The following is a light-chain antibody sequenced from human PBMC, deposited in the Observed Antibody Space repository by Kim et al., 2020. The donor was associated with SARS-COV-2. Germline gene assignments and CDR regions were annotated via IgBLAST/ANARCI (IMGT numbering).Light chain of an antibody. Sequence: DIQMTQSPSSLSASVGDRVTITCQASQAITYYVNWYQQKPGKAPKILIYDASNLETGVPSRFSGSGSGTDFTFTITSLQSEDIGTYYCQQYVNLPYTFGQGTKLEI. J-gene: IGKJ2*01. CDR2: DAS. V-gene: IGKV1-33*01. CDR1: QAITYY. CDR3: QQYVNLPYT.